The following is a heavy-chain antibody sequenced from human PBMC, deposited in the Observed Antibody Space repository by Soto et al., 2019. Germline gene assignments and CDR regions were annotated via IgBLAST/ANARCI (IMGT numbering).Heavy chain of an antibody. Sequence: PGGSLRLSCVASGFSFSYHYMIWIRQAPGKGLEWVAYISVSSDYINYADSVKGRFTMSRDNGKNSVYLHMNSQRAEDTAVYFCVRDADRSDSWWFDLWGQGTQVTVSS. CDR3: VRDADRSDSWWFDL. D-gene: IGHD6-6*01. CDR1: GFSFSYHY. J-gene: IGHJ5*02. V-gene: IGHV3-11*06. CDR2: ISVSSDYI.